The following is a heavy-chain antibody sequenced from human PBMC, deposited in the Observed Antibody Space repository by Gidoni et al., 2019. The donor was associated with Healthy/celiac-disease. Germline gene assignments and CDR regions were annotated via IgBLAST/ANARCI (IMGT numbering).Heavy chain of an antibody. D-gene: IGHD3-22*01. CDR2: ISSSRSYI. J-gene: IGHJ3*02. Sequence: EVQLVESGGCLVKPGGFLRLSCAASGFPFGSYSMNWVRQAPGKGLEWVSSISSSRSYIYYADSVKGRFTISRDNAKNSLYMKMNSLRAEDKAVYYCAREHGDSSGYWAAFDIWGQGTMVTVSS. CDR1: GFPFGSYS. V-gene: IGHV3-21*01. CDR3: AREHGDSSGYWAAFDI.